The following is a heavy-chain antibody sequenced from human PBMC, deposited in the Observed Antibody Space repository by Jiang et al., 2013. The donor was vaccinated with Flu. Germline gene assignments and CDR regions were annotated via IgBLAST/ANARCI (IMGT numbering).Heavy chain of an antibody. J-gene: IGHJ4*02. CDR3: AKDLTVFCGGGCSLFDY. Sequence: VIYYDERINNYAESLKGRFAISRDNSNNTLSLQMNSLRPDDTAMYFCAKDLTVFCGGGCSLFDYWGQGTLVTVSS. D-gene: IGHD2-21*01. V-gene: IGHV3-30*18. CDR2: IYYDERIN.